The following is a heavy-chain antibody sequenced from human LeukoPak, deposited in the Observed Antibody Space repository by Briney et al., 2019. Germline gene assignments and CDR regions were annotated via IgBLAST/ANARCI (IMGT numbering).Heavy chain of an antibody. Sequence: GGSLRPSGAASGFTFSSYAMSWVSQARGKWMEWVSAISGSGGSTYYADSVKGRFTISRDNSKNTLYLQMNSLRAEDTAVYYCAGQLWSKSRADYWGQGTLVTVSS. J-gene: IGHJ4*02. CDR1: GFTFSSYA. D-gene: IGHD5-18*01. CDR3: AGQLWSKSRADY. CDR2: ISGSGGST. V-gene: IGHV3-23*01.